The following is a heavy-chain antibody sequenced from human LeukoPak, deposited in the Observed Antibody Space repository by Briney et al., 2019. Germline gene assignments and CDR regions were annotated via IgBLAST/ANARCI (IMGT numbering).Heavy chain of an antibody. V-gene: IGHV3-74*01. CDR1: GFTFSNHW. D-gene: IGHD4-23*01. CDR3: ARGPGSTGGAYVGDY. J-gene: IGHJ4*01. Sequence: GGSLRLSCAASGFTFSNHWMHWVRQVPGKGLVWVSRTDGGASSTSYADAVKGRVFISRDNGKSTLYLQMNSLRVEDTAVYYCARGPGSTGGAYVGDYWGHGTLVTVSS. CDR2: TDGGASST.